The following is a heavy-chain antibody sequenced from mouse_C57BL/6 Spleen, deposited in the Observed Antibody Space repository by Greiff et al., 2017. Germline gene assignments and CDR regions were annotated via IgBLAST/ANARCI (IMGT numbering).Heavy chain of an antibody. D-gene: IGHD1-1*01. V-gene: IGHV5-17*01. CDR1: GFTFSDYG. CDR2: ISSGSSTI. CDR3: ARRYYGSSSHWYFDV. Sequence: EVKLVESGGGLVKPGGSLKLSCAASGFTFSDYGMHWVRQAPEKGLEWVAYISSGSSTIYYADTVKGRFTISRDNAKNTLCLQMTSLRSEDTAMYYCARRYYGSSSHWYFDVWGTGTTVTVSS. J-gene: IGHJ1*03.